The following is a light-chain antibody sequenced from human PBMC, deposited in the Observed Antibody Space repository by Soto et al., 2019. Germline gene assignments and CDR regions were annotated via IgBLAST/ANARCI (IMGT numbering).Light chain of an antibody. CDR1: SSDVGGYDY. CDR2: DVS. J-gene: IGLJ1*01. CDR3: CSYAGSPYD. Sequence: QSVLTQPRSVSGSPGQSVAISCTGTSSDVGGYDYVSWFQQHPGKAPKLMIYDVSKRPSGVPDRFSGSKSGNTASLTISGLQAEDEADYYCCSYAGSPYDFGTGTKLTVL. V-gene: IGLV2-11*01.